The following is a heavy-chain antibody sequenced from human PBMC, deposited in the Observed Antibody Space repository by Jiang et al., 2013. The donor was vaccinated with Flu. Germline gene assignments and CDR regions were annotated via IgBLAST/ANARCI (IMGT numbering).Heavy chain of an antibody. CDR2: INPTDSYT. CDR3: ARHERTFEY. D-gene: IGHD3/OR15-3a*01. Sequence: MGRINPTDSYTNYSPSFQGHVTISTDKSISTAYLQWGSLKASDTAIYYCARHERTFEYWGQGTLVTVSS. V-gene: IGHV5-10-1*01. J-gene: IGHJ4*02.